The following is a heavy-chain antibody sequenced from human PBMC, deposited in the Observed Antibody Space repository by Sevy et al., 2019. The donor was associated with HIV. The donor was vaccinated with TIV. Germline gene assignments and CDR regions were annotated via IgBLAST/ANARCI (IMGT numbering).Heavy chain of an antibody. D-gene: IGHD3-22*01. CDR3: AKDRFDGSGYYSEGAFDI. J-gene: IGHJ3*02. CDR2: ISGSGFNT. Sequence: GGSLRLSCAASGFTFSNYALNWVRQVPGKGLEWVSTISGSGFNTYYGDSVKGRFTISRDNSKNTLYLQMSSLSPEDTALYYCAKDRFDGSGYYSEGAFDIRGQGTKVTVSS. CDR1: GFTFSNYA. V-gene: IGHV3-23*01.